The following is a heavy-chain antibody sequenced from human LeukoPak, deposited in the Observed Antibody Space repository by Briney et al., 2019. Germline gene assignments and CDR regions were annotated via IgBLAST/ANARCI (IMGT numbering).Heavy chain of an antibody. CDR2: ISWNSGSI. V-gene: IGHV3-9*03. D-gene: IGHD1-26*01. CDR1: GFTFDDYA. CDR3: AKGAIPLGASVDWYFDL. Sequence: GGSLRLSCAASGFTFDDYAMHWVRQAPGKGLEWVSGISWNSGSIGYADSVKGRFTISRDNAKNSLYLQMNSLRAEDMALYYCAKGAIPLGASVDWYFDLWGRGTLVTVSS. J-gene: IGHJ2*01.